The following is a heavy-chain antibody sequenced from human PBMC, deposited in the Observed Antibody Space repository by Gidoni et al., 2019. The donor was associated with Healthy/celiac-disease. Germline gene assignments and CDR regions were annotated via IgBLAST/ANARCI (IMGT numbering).Heavy chain of an antibody. CDR3: ARESSVAAAGPDY. Sequence: KVSCKASAYTFTSDAMHWVRQAPGQRLEWMGWINAGNGNTKYSQKFQGRVTITRDTSASTAYMELSSLRSEDSVAYCCARESSVAAAGPDYWGQGTLVTVSS. D-gene: IGHD6-25*01. V-gene: IGHV1-3*01. CDR2: INAGNGNT. J-gene: IGHJ4*02. CDR1: AYTFTSDA.